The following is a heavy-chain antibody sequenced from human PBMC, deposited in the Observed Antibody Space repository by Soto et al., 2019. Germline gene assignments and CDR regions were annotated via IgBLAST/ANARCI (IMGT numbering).Heavy chain of an antibody. Sequence: EVQLVESGGGLVQPGGSLRLSCAASGFTFSSYWMSWVRQAPGKGLEWVANIKQDGSEKYYVDSVKGRFTISRDNAKNSLCLQMNSLRAEDTAVYYCARDQGYDFWSSGDAFDIWGQGTMVTVSS. J-gene: IGHJ3*02. V-gene: IGHV3-7*01. D-gene: IGHD3-3*01. CDR1: GFTFSSYW. CDR2: IKQDGSEK. CDR3: ARDQGYDFWSSGDAFDI.